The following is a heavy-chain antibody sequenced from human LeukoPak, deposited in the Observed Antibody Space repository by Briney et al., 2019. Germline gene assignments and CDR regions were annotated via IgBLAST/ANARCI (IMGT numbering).Heavy chain of an antibody. CDR2: ISYDGSNK. V-gene: IGHV3-30-3*01. CDR3: ASLSGYAHGAFDI. Sequence: GGSLRLSCAASGFTFSSYAMHWVRKAPGKGLEWVAVISYDGSNKYYADSVKGRFTISRDNSKNTLYLQMNSLRAEDTAVYYCASLSGYAHGAFDIWGQGTMVTVSS. CDR1: GFTFSSYA. J-gene: IGHJ3*02. D-gene: IGHD3-22*01.